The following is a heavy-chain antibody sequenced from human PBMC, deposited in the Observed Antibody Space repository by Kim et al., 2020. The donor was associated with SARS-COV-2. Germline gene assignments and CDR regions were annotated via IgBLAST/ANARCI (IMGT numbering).Heavy chain of an antibody. Sequence: SETLSLTCTVSGGSISSYYWSWIRQPPGKGLEWIGYIYYSGSTNYNPSLKSRVTISVDTSKNKLPLQLSSVTAADTAVYYCARDPGDSSGWFYWYFDLWGHSTLGTVST. D-gene: IGHD6-19*01. CDR3: ARDPGDSSGWFYWYFDL. V-gene: IGHV4-59*01. CDR2: IYYSGST. CDR1: GGSISSYY. J-gene: IGHJ2*01.